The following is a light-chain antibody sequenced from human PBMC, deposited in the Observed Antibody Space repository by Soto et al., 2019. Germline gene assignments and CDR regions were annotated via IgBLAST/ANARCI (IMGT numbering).Light chain of an antibody. Sequence: EIVLTQSPATLSLSPGERATLSCRASQSVSSFLAWYQQKPGQAPRLLIYDASNRATGVPARFSGSGSGTDFTLTISGLEPEDFALYYCQQRFNWPQLTLGGGTKVEIK. CDR3: QQRFNWPQLT. V-gene: IGKV3-11*01. CDR2: DAS. J-gene: IGKJ4*01. CDR1: QSVSSF.